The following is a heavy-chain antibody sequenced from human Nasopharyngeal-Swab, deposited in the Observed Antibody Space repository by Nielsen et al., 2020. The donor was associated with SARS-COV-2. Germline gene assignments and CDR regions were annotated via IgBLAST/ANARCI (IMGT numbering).Heavy chain of an antibody. V-gene: IGHV4-61*01. D-gene: IGHD5-24*01. CDR1: GGSVSGGSYY. J-gene: IGHJ6*02. CDR3: ARDQLATTHGAYGMDV. CDR2: IYYSGST. Sequence: SETLSLTCTVSGGSVSGGSYYWSWIRQPPGKGLEWIGYIYYSGSTNYNPSLKSRVTISVDTSKNQFSLKLSSVTAADTAVYYCARDQLATTHGAYGMDVWGQGTTVTVSS.